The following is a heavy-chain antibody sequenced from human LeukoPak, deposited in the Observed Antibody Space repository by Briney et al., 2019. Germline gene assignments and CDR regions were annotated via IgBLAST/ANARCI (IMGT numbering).Heavy chain of an antibody. CDR2: INHSGST. V-gene: IGHV4-34*01. D-gene: IGHD3-3*01. Sequence: SETLSLTCAVYGGSFSGYYWSWIRQPPGKGLDWIGEINHSGSTNYNPSLKSRVTISVDTSKNQFSLKLSSVTAADTAVYYCARVKSRAVYDFWSGYWRPDPPDYWGQGTLVTVSS. CDR3: ARVKSRAVYDFWSGYWRPDPPDY. CDR1: GGSFSGYY. J-gene: IGHJ4*02.